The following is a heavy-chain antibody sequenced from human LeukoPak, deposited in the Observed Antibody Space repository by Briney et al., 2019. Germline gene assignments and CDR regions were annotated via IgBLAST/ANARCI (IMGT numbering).Heavy chain of an antibody. J-gene: IGHJ5*02. CDR3: VRGPYGSSISNWFDP. CDR1: GDSITGYS. CDR2: IYYNGDT. Sequence: ASETLSLTCSVSGDSITGYSWSWIRQTPGKGLEWIGYIYYNGDTHYNPSLNSRLSMSVDTPKKQFSLNLRSVTAADTAVYYCVRGPYGSSISNWFDPWGQGLLVTVSS. V-gene: IGHV4-59*01. D-gene: IGHD3-10*01.